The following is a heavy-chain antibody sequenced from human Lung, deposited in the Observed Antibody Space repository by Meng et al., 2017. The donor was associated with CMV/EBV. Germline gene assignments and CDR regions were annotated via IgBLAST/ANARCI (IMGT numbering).Heavy chain of an antibody. J-gene: IGHJ6*02. D-gene: IGHD2/OR15-2a*01. CDR1: GFIFRNSG. Sequence: GGSLRLXCAAPGFIFRNSGMHWVRQAPGKGLEWVTFIGYDGNIKDYGGSVKGRFTISRDNSKNTLYLQMNSLRPEDTAVYYCAKEATVVIRAGLEVWGPGTXVTVSS. V-gene: IGHV3-30*02. CDR3: AKEATVVIRAGLEV. CDR2: IGYDGNIK.